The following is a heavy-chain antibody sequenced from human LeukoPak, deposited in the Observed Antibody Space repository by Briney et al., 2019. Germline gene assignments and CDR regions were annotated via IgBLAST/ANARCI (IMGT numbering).Heavy chain of an antibody. V-gene: IGHV3-23*01. CDR2: ISGGGDST. J-gene: IGHJ4*02. CDR3: AKDSPVCSY. D-gene: IGHD3-10*02. CDR1: GLTISSYG. Sequence: GGSLRLSCAASGLTISSYGMSWVRQAPGKGLEWVSAISGGGDSTYYADSVKGRFTISRDNSKNTLYLQMNSLRAEDTAIYYCAKDSPVCSYWGQGTLVTVSS.